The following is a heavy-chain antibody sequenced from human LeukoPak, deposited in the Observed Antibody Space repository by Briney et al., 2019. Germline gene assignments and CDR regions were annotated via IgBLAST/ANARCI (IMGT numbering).Heavy chain of an antibody. Sequence: GGSLRLSCAASGFTFSSYEMNWVRQAPGKGLEWVSSISSSSSYIYYADSVKGRFTISRDNAKNSLYLQMNSLRAEDTAVYYCARDSPSGRLVPAAKKPGDYWGQGTLVTVSS. J-gene: IGHJ4*02. CDR1: GFTFSSYE. CDR3: ARDSPSGRLVPAAKKPGDY. V-gene: IGHV3-21*01. D-gene: IGHD2-2*01. CDR2: ISSSSSYI.